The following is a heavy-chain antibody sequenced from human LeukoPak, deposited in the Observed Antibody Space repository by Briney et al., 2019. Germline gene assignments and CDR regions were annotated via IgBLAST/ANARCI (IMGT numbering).Heavy chain of an antibody. V-gene: IGHV3-11*01. Sequence: GGSLRLSCAASGFTFSDSYMTWIRQAPGEGLEWVSYISSTDTTYYADSVKGRSTVSRDNAKNSLFLQMHSLRAEDTAVYYCARGIRGSAPDYWGQGTLLTVSS. CDR1: GFTFSDSY. D-gene: IGHD5-12*01. CDR2: ISSTDTT. CDR3: ARGIRGSAPDY. J-gene: IGHJ4*02.